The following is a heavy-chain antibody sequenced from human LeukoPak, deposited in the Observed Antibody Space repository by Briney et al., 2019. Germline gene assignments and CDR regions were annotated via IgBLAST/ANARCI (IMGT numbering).Heavy chain of an antibody. CDR3: AAGGGWDPSFGVVTHIDA. V-gene: IGHV3-74*01. CDR2: IDNDGHGI. J-gene: IGHJ6*03. D-gene: IGHD3-3*01. CDR1: GFTFSGYW. Sequence: PGGSLRLSCAASGFTFSGYWMHWVRQGPEKGLELVSRIDNDGHGIIYADSVKGRFATSRDNAKNTLYLQMNCLRVEDTAVYYCAAGGGWDPSFGVVTHIDAWGKGTTVAVS.